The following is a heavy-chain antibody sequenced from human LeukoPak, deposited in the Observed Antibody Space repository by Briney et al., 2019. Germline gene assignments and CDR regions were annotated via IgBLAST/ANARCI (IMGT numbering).Heavy chain of an antibody. J-gene: IGHJ4*02. Sequence: ASVKVSCKTIGGRFKSYGFSWVRQAPGQGLEWMGWINPKSGGANYAQKFQGRVTMTWDTSISTAYMELSRLRSDDTAVYYCAREYILTAYYGDYWGQGTLVTVSS. D-gene: IGHD3-9*01. CDR1: GGRFKSYG. CDR3: AREYILTAYYGDY. V-gene: IGHV1-2*02. CDR2: INPKSGGA.